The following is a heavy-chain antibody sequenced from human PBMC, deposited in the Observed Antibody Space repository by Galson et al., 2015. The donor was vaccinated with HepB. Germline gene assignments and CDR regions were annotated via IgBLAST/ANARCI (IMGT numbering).Heavy chain of an antibody. J-gene: IGHJ4*02. Sequence: SLRLSCAASGFTFSDYYMSWIRQAPGKGLEWVSYISSSGSTIYYADSVKGRFTISRDNAKNSLYLQMNSLRAEDTAVYYCARGDVYCTGGVCYMRVFDYWGQGTLVTVSS. CDR2: ISSSGSTI. V-gene: IGHV3-11*01. CDR3: ARGDVYCTGGVCYMRVFDY. CDR1: GFTFSDYY. D-gene: IGHD2-8*02.